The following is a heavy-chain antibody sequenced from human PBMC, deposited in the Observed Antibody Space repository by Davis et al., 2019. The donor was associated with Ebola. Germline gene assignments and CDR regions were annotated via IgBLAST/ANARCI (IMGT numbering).Heavy chain of an antibody. Sequence: PSETLSLTCTVSGGSISSSSYYWGWIRQPPGKGLEWIGSIYYSGSTYYNPSLKSRVTISVDTSKNQFSLKLSSVTAADTAVYYCARDAFYDFWSGYYRRHNWFDPWGQGTLVTVSS. D-gene: IGHD3-3*01. J-gene: IGHJ5*02. CDR3: ARDAFYDFWSGYYRRHNWFDP. CDR1: GGSISSSSYY. V-gene: IGHV4-39*07. CDR2: IYYSGST.